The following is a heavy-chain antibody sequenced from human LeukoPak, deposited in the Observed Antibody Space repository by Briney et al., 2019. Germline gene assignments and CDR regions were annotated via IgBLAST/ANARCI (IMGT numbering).Heavy chain of an antibody. D-gene: IGHD1-26*01. CDR2: ISGSGGST. J-gene: IGHJ4*02. Sequence: PGGSLRLSCAASRFTFSSYAMTWVRQAPGKGLEWVSTISGSGGSTYYAASVKGRFTISRDNSKNTLYLQMNSLRADDTAVYYCAKVAAVGATYFDYWGQGTLLTVSS. CDR1: RFTFSSYA. CDR3: AKVAAVGATYFDY. V-gene: IGHV3-23*01.